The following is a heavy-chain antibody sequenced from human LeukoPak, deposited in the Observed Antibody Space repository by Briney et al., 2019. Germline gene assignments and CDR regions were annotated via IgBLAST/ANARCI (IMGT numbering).Heavy chain of an antibody. CDR3: AREAHSIAAAGIDY. D-gene: IGHD6-13*01. CDR2: ISSSGSTI. J-gene: IGHJ4*02. V-gene: IGHV3-48*03. Sequence: GGSLRLSCAASGFTFSSYAMSWVRQAPGKGLEWVSYISSSGSTIYYADSVKGRFTISRDNAKNSLYLQMNSLRAEDTAVYYCAREAHSIAAAGIDYWGQGTLVTVSS. CDR1: GFTFSSYA.